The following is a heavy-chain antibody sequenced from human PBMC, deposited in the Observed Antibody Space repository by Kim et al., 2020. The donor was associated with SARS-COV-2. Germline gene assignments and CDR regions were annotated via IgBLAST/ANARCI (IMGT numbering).Heavy chain of an antibody. Sequence: ASVKVSCKASGYTFIGYYMHWVRQAPGQGLEWMGWINPNSGGTKYAQKFQGWVSMTRDTSISTAYMELSRLRSDDTAVYYCAREEYSYGFDHYYYGMDVWGQGTTVTVSS. CDR1: GYTFIGYY. V-gene: IGHV1-2*04. J-gene: IGHJ6*02. CDR3: AREEYSYGFDHYYYGMDV. CDR2: INPNSGGT. D-gene: IGHD5-18*01.